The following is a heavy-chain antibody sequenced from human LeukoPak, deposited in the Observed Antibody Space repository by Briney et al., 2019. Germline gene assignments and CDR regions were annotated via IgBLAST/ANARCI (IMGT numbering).Heavy chain of an antibody. CDR2: VYYSGGT. Sequence: SETLSLTCTVSGGSISSGAYSWSWIRQPLRKGLEWIGYVYYSGGTYYNPSLKSRVTISVDTSKNQFSLKLSSVTAADTAVYYCARDILVVVAATPMYYFDYWGQGTLVTVSS. V-gene: IGHV4-30-4*07. CDR3: ARDILVVVAATPMYYFDY. CDR1: GGSISSGAYS. J-gene: IGHJ4*02. D-gene: IGHD2-15*01.